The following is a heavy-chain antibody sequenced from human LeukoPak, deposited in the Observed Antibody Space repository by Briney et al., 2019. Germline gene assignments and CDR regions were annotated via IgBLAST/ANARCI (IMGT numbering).Heavy chain of an antibody. V-gene: IGHV4-59*08. CDR3: ARVQVFPSVFDY. D-gene: IGHD2-2*01. Sequence: SETLSLACTVSGGSISSYYWSWIRQPPGKGLEWIGYIYYSGSTNYNPSLKSRVTISVDTSKNQFSLKLSSVTAADTAVYYCARVQVFPSVFDYWGQGTLVTVSS. CDR2: IYYSGST. CDR1: GGSISSYY. J-gene: IGHJ4*02.